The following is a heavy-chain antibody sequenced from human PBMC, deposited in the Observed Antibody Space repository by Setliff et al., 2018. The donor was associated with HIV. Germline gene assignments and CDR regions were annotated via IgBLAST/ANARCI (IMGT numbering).Heavy chain of an antibody. V-gene: IGHV4-61*02. CDR3: ARVGYHGSGRYSFDY. CDR1: VGSVSSGNHY. Sequence: PSETLSLTCTVSVGSVSSGNHYWSWIRQPAGKGLEWIGRIYTSGSTNYNPSLKSRVTISVDTPRNQFSLRLNSVTAADTAVYYCARVGYHGSGRYSFDYWGQGTLVTVSS. J-gene: IGHJ4*02. CDR2: IYTSGST. D-gene: IGHD3-10*01.